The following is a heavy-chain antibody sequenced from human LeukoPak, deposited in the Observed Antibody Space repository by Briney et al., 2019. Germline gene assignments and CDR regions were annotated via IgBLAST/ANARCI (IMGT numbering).Heavy chain of an antibody. CDR3: ARVTESYGSGRRHNYYYYYMDV. CDR1: GGSISSYY. D-gene: IGHD3-10*01. J-gene: IGHJ6*03. V-gene: IGHV4-4*07. Sequence: SATLSLTCTVSGGSISSYYWSWIRQPAGKGLEWIGRIYTSGSTNYNPSLKSRVTMSVDTSKNQFSLKLSSVTAADTAVYYCARVTESYGSGRRHNYYYYYMDVWGKGTTVTISS. CDR2: IYTSGST.